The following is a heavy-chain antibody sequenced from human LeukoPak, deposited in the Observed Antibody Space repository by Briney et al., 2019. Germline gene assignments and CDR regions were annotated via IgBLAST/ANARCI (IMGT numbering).Heavy chain of an antibody. J-gene: IGHJ6*03. CDR3: ARSPGSSSSRRDYYYMDV. V-gene: IGHV4-59*08. CDR1: GGSISTYY. D-gene: IGHD6-6*01. Sequence: SETLSLTCTVSGGSISTYYWSWIRQPPGKGLEWIGYIYYSGSTNYNPSLKSRVTISVDTSKTQFSLKLSSVTAADTAVYYCARSPGSSSSRRDYYYMDVWGKGTTVTVSS. CDR2: IYYSGST.